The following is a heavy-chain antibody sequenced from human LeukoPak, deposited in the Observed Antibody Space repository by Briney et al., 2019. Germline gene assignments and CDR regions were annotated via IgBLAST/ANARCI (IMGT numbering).Heavy chain of an antibody. D-gene: IGHD1-26*01. CDR3: ARPHSGSYYGALDN. CDR2: IQPGDSDT. V-gene: IGHV5-51*01. J-gene: IGHJ4*02. Sequence: GESLKICCKGSGYSFTSYWIAWVRQMPGKGLEWMGIIQPGDSDTRYFPSFDGQVTLSADRSISTAYLQWSSLKASDTAMYYCARPHSGSYYGALDNWGQGTLVTVSS. CDR1: GYSFTSYW.